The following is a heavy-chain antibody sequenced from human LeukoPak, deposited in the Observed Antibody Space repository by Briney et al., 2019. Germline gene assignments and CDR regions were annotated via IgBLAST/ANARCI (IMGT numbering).Heavy chain of an antibody. CDR1: GFTFSDYY. CDR3: ARVYGSSFVSV. D-gene: IGHD6-13*01. CDR2: ISSSSSYT. Sequence: GGSLRLSCAASGFTFSDYYMSWIRQAPGKGLEWVSYISSSSSYTNYADSVKGRFTISRDNAKNSLYLQMNSLRAEDTAVYHCARVYGSSFVSVWGQGTLVTVSS. V-gene: IGHV3-11*06. J-gene: IGHJ4*02.